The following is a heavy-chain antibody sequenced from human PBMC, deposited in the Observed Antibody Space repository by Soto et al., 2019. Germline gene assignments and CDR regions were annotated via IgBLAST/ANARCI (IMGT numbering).Heavy chain of an antibody. V-gene: IGHV1-69*01. D-gene: IGHD1-26*01. CDR1: GGTFGSFA. CDR3: ARGDWEVHSKGRDNWFDP. CDR2: ITPIYGTP. Sequence: QVQLVQSGAEVKKPGSSVKVSCKASGGTFGSFAISWVRQAPGQGLEWMGGITPIYGTPNYAQKFQGRVTITADESTNTAYMDLSSLRSEDTAVYYCARGDWEVHSKGRDNWFDPWGQGTLVTVSS. J-gene: IGHJ5*02.